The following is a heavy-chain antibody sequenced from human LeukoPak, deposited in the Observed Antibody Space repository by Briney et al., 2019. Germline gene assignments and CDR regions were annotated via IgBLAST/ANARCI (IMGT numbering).Heavy chain of an antibody. CDR1: GYTFTGYY. V-gene: IGHV1-2*02. CDR2: INPNSGGT. Sequence: ASVKVSCKAPGYTFTGYYMHWVRQAPGQGLEWMGWINPNSGGTNYAQKFQGRVTMTRDTSISTAYMELSRLRSDDTAVYYCANIVGATRHAFDIWGQGTMVTVSS. J-gene: IGHJ3*02. CDR3: ANIVGATRHAFDI. D-gene: IGHD1-26*01.